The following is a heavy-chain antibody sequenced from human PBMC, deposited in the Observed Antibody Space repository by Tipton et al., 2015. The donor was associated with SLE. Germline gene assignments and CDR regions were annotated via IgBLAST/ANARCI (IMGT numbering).Heavy chain of an antibody. V-gene: IGHV4-39*02. Sequence: TLSLTCTVSGGAIYGSIYYWGWIRQPPGKGLEWIGSVYESGGTYYNPSLKSRVTVSADTSKNDFSLTLTSVTAADTAVYFCAKTLIHDAFDIWGRGTMVFVSS. CDR1: GGAIYGSIYY. J-gene: IGHJ3*02. CDR3: AKTLIHDAFDI. CDR2: VYESGGT.